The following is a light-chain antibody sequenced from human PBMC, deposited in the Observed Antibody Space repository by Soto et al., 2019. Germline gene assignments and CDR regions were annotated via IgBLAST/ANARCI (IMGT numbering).Light chain of an antibody. CDR3: QSYDIRLSVSVV. CDR1: SSNIGAGYD. J-gene: IGLJ2*01. V-gene: IGLV1-40*01. Sequence: QSVLTQPPSVSGAPGQRVTISCTGSSSNIGAGYDVQWYQQLPGAAPRLLIFGNTNRPSGVPDRFSGARSGTSASLAISGLQAEDEVYYYCQSYDIRLSVSVVFGGGTKVTVL. CDR2: GNT.